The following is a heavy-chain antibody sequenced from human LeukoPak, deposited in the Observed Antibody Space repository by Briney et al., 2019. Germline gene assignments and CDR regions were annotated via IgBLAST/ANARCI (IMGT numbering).Heavy chain of an antibody. CDR2: INSDGSST. CDR1: GFTFSSYW. Sequence: GGSLRLSCAASGFTFSSYWMHWVRQAPGKGLVWVSRINSDGSSTSYADPVKGRFTISRDNAKNTLYLQMNSLRAEDTAVYYCARDTPFYYYMDVWGKGTTVTVSS. CDR3: ARDTPFYYYMDV. J-gene: IGHJ6*03. D-gene: IGHD2-15*01. V-gene: IGHV3-74*01.